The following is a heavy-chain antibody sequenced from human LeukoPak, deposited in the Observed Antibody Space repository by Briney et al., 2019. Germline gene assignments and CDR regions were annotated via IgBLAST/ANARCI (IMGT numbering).Heavy chain of an antibody. V-gene: IGHV4-4*07. CDR3: AGEYSASRLYDY. CDR2: IYTSGRT. D-gene: IGHD5-12*01. Sequence: SETLSLTCTVSGGSISSYYWSWFRQPAGRALEWIGRIYTSGRTDYNPSLKSRVTMSVDTSKNQFSLKLSSVTAADTAVYYCAGEYSASRLYDYWGQGTLVTVSS. J-gene: IGHJ4*02. CDR1: GGSISSYY.